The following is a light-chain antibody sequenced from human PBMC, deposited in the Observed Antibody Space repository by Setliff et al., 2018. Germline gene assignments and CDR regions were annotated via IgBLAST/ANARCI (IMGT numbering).Light chain of an antibody. CDR2: EVT. CDR3: SSYAGGSAFA. CDR1: SNDVGAYNY. Sequence: QSVLAQPPSASGSPGQSLTISCTGTSNDVGAYNYVSWYQQHPGKAPKLMIYEVTKRPSGVPDRFSGSKSGNTASLTVSGLQGEDEADYYCSSYAGGSAFAFGTGTKVTVL. J-gene: IGLJ1*01. V-gene: IGLV2-8*01.